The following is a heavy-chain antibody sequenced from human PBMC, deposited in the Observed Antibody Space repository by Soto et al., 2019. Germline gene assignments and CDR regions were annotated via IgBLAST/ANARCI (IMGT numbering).Heavy chain of an antibody. D-gene: IGHD5-12*01. J-gene: IGHJ4*02. V-gene: IGHV3-30-3*01. Sequence: GGSLRLSCAASGFTFSSYAMHWVRQAPGKGLEWVAVISYDGSNKYYADSVKGRFTISRDNSKNTLYLQMNSLRAEDTAVYYCAREPVLPDIVATNGVDYWGQGTLVTVSS. CDR3: AREPVLPDIVATNGVDY. CDR2: ISYDGSNK. CDR1: GFTFSSYA.